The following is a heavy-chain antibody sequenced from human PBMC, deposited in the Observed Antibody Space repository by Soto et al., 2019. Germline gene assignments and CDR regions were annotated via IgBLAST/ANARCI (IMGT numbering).Heavy chain of an antibody. CDR3: ARGRGAGGGGAVFVY. Sequence: EVQLVESGGGLVQPGGSLRLSCAASGFTFTRYSMNWVRQAPGKGLEWVSSISRAGTYRYYTDSVKGRFTISRDNAKESRFLRMDSLRGEDTVVYFCARGRGAGGGGAVFVYWGQGTLVTVSS. V-gene: IGHV3-21*01. CDR1: GFTFTRYS. J-gene: IGHJ4*01. D-gene: IGHD3-16*01. CDR2: ISRAGTYR.